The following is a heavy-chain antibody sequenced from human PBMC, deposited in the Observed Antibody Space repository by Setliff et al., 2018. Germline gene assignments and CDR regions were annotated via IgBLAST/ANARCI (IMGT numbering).Heavy chain of an antibody. CDR1: GGPISSYY. D-gene: IGHD6-19*01. J-gene: IGHJ6*03. V-gene: IGHV4-4*07. CDR3: AREQWLDPPGYYYMDV. Sequence: PSETLSLTCTVSGGPISSYYWSWIRQPAGKGLEWIGHIYIGGSANYNPSLKSRVTMSIDTSKNQFSLKLNSVTAVDMAVYYCAREQWLDPPGYYYMDVWAKGTTVTVS. CDR2: IYIGGSA.